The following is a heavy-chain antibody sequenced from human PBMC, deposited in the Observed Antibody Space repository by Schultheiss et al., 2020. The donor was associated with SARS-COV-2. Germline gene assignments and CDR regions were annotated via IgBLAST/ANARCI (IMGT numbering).Heavy chain of an antibody. J-gene: IGHJ6*02. D-gene: IGHD2-15*01. CDR3: ARGTPSDIVVVVAATPLLGMDV. CDR1: GGSISSYY. V-gene: IGHV4-39*01. CDR2: IYYSGST. Sequence: SETLSLTCTVSGGSISSYYWGWIRQPPGKGLEWIGSIYYSGSTYYNPSLKSRVTISVDTSKNQFSLKLSSVTAADTAVYYCARGTPSDIVVVVAATPLLGMDVWGQGTTVTVSS.